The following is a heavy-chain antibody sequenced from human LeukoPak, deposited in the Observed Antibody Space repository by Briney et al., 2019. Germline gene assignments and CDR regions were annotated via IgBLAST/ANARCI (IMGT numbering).Heavy chain of an antibody. CDR3: AREKSDCSGGSCYSVFDY. CDR2: IKQDGSEK. D-gene: IGHD2-15*01. Sequence: GGSLRLSCAVSGFTFSSYWMSWVRQAPGKGLEWVANIKQDGSEKYYVDSVKGRFTISRDNAKNSLYLQMNSLRAEDTAVYYCAREKSDCSGGSCYSVFDYWGQGTLVTVSS. V-gene: IGHV3-7*01. CDR1: GFTFSSYW. J-gene: IGHJ4*02.